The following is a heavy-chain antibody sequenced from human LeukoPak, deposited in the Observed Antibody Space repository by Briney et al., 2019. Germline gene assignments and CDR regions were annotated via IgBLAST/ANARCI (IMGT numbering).Heavy chain of an antibody. CDR1: EFTFSSYS. Sequence: PGGSLRLSCAASEFTFSSYSIDWVRQAPGKGLEWISYISSSSAIIDFADSVKGRFTVSRDNARNSVYLQMNSLRAEDTAVYYCARWRWLDAFDFWGQGTTVTVSS. CDR2: ISSSSAII. V-gene: IGHV3-48*04. CDR3: ARWRWLDAFDF. J-gene: IGHJ3*01. D-gene: IGHD5-12*01.